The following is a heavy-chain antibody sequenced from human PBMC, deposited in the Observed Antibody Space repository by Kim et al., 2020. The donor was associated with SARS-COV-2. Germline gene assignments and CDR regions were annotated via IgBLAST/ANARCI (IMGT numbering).Heavy chain of an antibody. CDR3: ARSGSNSYGMDV. V-gene: IGHV1-2*02. J-gene: IGHJ6*02. D-gene: IGHD1-26*01. Sequence: NYEQKFQGRVTMTRDTSISTAYMELSRLRSDDTAVYYCARSGSNSYGMDVWGQGTTVTVSS.